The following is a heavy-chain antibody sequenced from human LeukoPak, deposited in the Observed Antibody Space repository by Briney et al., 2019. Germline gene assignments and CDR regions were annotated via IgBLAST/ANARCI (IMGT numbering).Heavy chain of an antibody. V-gene: IGHV3-30*02. CDR1: GFTFSSYG. D-gene: IGHD3-22*01. CDR3: AKIGFYYYDSMYYFDY. J-gene: IGHJ4*02. Sequence: GGSLRLSCAASGFTFSSYGMHWVRQAPGKGLEWVAFIRYDGSNKYYADSVKGRFTISRDTSKNTLYLQMNSLRAEDTAVYYCAKIGFYYYDSMYYFDYWGQGTLVIVSS. CDR2: IRYDGSNK.